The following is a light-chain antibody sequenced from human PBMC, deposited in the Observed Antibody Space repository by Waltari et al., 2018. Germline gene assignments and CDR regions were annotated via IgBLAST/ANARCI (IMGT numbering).Light chain of an antibody. Sequence: IVMTKSPVTLSVSPGETVTLSCRASQSVGSKVAWYQQKPGQPPRLRIYGAFITAPGSPTRFRGSGSGTDFTLTITSLQSEDFADYYCQQYIDWPPALTFGGGTKLDIK. J-gene: IGKJ4*01. CDR2: GAF. CDR3: QQYIDWPPALT. V-gene: IGKV3-15*01. CDR1: QSVGSK.